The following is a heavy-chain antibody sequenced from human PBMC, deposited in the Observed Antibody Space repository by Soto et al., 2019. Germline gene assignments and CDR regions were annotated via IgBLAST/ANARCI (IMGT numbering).Heavy chain of an antibody. D-gene: IGHD1-26*01. CDR3: GKGRSYYYYYGVDV. CDR2: IIDSGGST. Sequence: GGSLRLSCAASGFTFSSCAMGWVRQAPGKGLDWVSDIIDSGGSTYYADAVKGRFTISRDNSKSTLYLQMNSLRAEDTAVYYCGKGRSYYYYYGVDVWGQGTTVTVSS. J-gene: IGHJ6*02. CDR1: GFTFSSCA. V-gene: IGHV3-23*01.